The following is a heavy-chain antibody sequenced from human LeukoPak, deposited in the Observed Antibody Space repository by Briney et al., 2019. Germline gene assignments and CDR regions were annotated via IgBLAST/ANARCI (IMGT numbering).Heavy chain of an antibody. CDR2: ISSSSSYI. CDR1: GFTFSSYS. D-gene: IGHD3-10*01. J-gene: IGHJ6*02. Sequence: GGSPRLSCAASGFTFSSYSMNWVRQAPGKGLEWVSSISSSSSYIYYADSVKGRFTISRDNAKNSLYLQMNSLRAEDTAVYYCARAAGYYYGSGSLNYYGMDVWGQGTTVTVSS. V-gene: IGHV3-21*01. CDR3: ARAAGYYYGSGSLNYYGMDV.